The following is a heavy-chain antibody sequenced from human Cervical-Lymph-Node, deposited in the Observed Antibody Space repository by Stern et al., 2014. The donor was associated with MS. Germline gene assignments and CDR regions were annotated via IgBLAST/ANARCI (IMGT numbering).Heavy chain of an antibody. CDR3: ARSPATPSGYDRFDY. Sequence: VQLVQSGAEVKKPGESLKISCEASGYLFDDYWIGWVRQMSGRGLELVAIIFPRDSNTRYSPSVQGQVTISADKSISPAYLQWSSLKASDTAMYSCARSPATPSGYDRFDYWGQGALVTVSS. CDR1: GYLFDDYW. J-gene: IGHJ4*02. V-gene: IGHV5-51*03. CDR2: IFPRDSNT. D-gene: IGHD5-12*01.